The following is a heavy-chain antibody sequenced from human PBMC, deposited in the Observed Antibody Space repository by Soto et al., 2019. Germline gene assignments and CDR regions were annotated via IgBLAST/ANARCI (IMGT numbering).Heavy chain of an antibody. CDR3: ARGPHKYCSGGSCYYFDY. V-gene: IGHV1-69*13. CDR1: GGPFSSYA. CDR2: IIPIFGTA. J-gene: IGHJ4*02. D-gene: IGHD2-15*01. Sequence: GGSVKGYWKASGGPFSSYAVSLVRQAPGQGLEWMGGIIPIFGTANYAQKFQGRVTITADESTSTAYMELSSLRSEDTAVYYCARGPHKYCSGGSCYYFDYWGQGTLVTVSS.